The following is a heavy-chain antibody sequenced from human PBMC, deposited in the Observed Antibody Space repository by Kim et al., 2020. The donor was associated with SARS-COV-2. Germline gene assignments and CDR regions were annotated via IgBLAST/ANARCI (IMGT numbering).Heavy chain of an antibody. V-gene: IGHV3-15*01. CDR1: GFTFSDDW. CDR2: IKSNDGGAYD. CDR3: TFRRWSCTYCSDY. D-gene: IGHD2-15*01. J-gene: IGHJ4*01. Sequence: GGSLRLSCTASGFTFSDDWMSWVRQAPGKGLEWVGRIKSNDGGAYDDYAAPGGCTIIISGAEYTHTLHLQIKSLDTADAAVYYCTFRRWSCTYCSDYSR.